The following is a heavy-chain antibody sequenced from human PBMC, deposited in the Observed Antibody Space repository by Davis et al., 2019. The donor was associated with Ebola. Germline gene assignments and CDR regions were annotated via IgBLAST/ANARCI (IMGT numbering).Heavy chain of an antibody. V-gene: IGHV1-46*01. CDR1: GYTFTSYY. Sequence: ASVKVSCKASGYTFTSYYMHWVRQAPGQGLEWMGIINPSGGSTSYAQKFQGRVTMTRDTSTSTVYMELSSLRSEDTAVYYCARDSQPMTTVTTAANWFDPWGQGTLVTVSS. J-gene: IGHJ5*02. D-gene: IGHD4-17*01. CDR2: INPSGGST. CDR3: ARDSQPMTTVTTAANWFDP.